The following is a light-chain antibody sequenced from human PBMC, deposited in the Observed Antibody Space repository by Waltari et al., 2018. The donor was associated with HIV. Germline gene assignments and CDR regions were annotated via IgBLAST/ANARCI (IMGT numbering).Light chain of an antibody. J-gene: IGLJ1*01. CDR1: SSNIGAGYD. V-gene: IGLV1-40*01. Sequence: QSVLTQPPSVSGAPGQTVTISCTGSSSNIGAGYDVHWYQQLPGTVPKLLIYGNSNRAAGVPGRFSGSKSGTSASLAITGLQAEDEADYYCQSHDTSLSGPCVFGTGTKVTVL. CDR3: QSHDTSLSGPCV. CDR2: GNS.